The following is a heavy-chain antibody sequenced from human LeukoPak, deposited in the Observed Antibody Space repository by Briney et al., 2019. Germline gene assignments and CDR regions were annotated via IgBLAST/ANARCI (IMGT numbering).Heavy chain of an antibody. CDR2: ISSSSTYI. V-gene: IGHV3-21*01. J-gene: IGHJ4*02. CDR1: GFTFSSYS. CDR3: ARDRGSYYLSGDY. Sequence: PGGSLRLSCAASGFTFSSYSMNWVRQAPGKGLEWVSSISSSSTYIYYADSLKGRFTISRDNAKNSLYLQMNSLRAEDTAVYYCARDRGSYYLSGDYWGRGTRVTVSS. D-gene: IGHD1-26*01.